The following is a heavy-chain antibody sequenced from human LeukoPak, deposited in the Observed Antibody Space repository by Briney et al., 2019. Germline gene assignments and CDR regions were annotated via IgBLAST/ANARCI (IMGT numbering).Heavy chain of an antibody. V-gene: IGHV1-69*01. J-gene: IGHJ4*02. CDR3: ARDRPQGDVVVPAAN. CDR2: LIPIFGTA. Sequence: GSSVKLSCTASVATYSSYTISWVRQTPGQGLEWMGGLIPIFGTANYAQQFQGRVTITADESTSTAYMELSSLRSEDTAVYYCARDRPQGDVVVPAANWGQGTLVTVSS. D-gene: IGHD2-2*01. CDR1: VATYSSYT.